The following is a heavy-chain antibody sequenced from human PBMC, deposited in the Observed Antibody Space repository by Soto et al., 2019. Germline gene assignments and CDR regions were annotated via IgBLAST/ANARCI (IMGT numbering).Heavy chain of an antibody. CDR1: GFTFSGYA. CDR3: AKPRSGSYYNY. Sequence: GGSLRLSCAASGFTFSGYAMSWVRQSPGKGLEWVSAISGSGGSTYYADSVKGRFTISRDNSKNTLYLQMNSLRAEDTAVYYCAKPRSGSYYNYWGQGTLVTVSS. V-gene: IGHV3-23*01. CDR2: ISGSGGST. J-gene: IGHJ4*02. D-gene: IGHD3-10*01.